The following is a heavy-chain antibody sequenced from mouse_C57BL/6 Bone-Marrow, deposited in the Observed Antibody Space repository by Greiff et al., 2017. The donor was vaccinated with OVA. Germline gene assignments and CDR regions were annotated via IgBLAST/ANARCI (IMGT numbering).Heavy chain of an antibody. D-gene: IGHD2-3*01. J-gene: IGHJ4*01. CDR2: IDPSDSYT. Sequence: QVQLQQPGAELVMPGASVKLSCKASGYTFTSYWMHWVKQRPRQGLEWIGEIDPSDSYTNYNQKFKGKSTLTVDKSSSTAYMQLSSLTSEDSAVYYCARRGGYSYYAMDYWGQGTSVTVSS. CDR1: GYTFTSYW. CDR3: ARRGGYSYYAMDY. V-gene: IGHV1-69*01.